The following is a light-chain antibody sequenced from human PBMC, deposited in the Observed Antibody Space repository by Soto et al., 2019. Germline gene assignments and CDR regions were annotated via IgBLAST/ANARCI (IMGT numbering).Light chain of an antibody. V-gene: IGLV2-23*01. J-gene: IGLJ3*02. CDR2: EDT. CDR1: SSDVGSYNL. CDR3: CSYAGSSTWV. Sequence: QSALTQPASVSGSPGQSITISCSGSSSDVGSYNLVSWYQQYPGKAPKLTIYEDTKRPSGVSNRFSGSKSGNTASLTISGLQVEDEADYYCCSYAGSSTWVFGGGTKLTVL.